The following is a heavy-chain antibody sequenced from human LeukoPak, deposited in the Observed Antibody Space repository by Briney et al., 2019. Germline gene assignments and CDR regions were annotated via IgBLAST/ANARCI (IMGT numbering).Heavy chain of an antibody. CDR3: AREDLHWFDP. V-gene: IGHV4-61*02. CDR1: GGSISSGSYY. J-gene: IGHJ5*02. CDR2: IYTSGST. Sequence: PSETLSLTCTVSGGSISSGSYYWSWIRQPAGKGLEWIGRIYTSGSTNYNPSLKSRVTISVDTSKNQFSLKLSSVTAAHTAVYYCAREDLHWFDPWGQGTLVTVSS.